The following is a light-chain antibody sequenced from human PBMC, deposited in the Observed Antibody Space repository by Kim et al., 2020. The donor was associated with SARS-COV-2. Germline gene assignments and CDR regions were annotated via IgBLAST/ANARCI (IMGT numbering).Light chain of an antibody. Sequence: GDRVTITCRASQSINILLAWYQQKPGKAPNLLIYDASILESGVPSRFSGSGSGTQFTLTISSLQPDDFAFYYCQEYKSESWTFGQGTKVDIK. V-gene: IGKV1-5*01. CDR1: QSINIL. CDR3: QEYKSESWT. J-gene: IGKJ1*01. CDR2: DAS.